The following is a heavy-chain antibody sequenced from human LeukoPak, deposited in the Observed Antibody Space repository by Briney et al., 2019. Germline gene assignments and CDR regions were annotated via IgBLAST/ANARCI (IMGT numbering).Heavy chain of an antibody. CDR2: ISYDGSNK. D-gene: IGHD3-9*01. CDR1: GFTFSSYG. V-gene: IGHV3-30*18. CDR3: AKDLLYDILTGYYTH. Sequence: GGSLRLSCAASGFTFSSYGMHWVRQAPGKGLEWVAVISYDGSNKYYADSVKGRFTISRDNSKNTLYLQMNSLRAEDTAVYYCAKDLLYDILTGYYTHWGQGTLVTVSS. J-gene: IGHJ4*02.